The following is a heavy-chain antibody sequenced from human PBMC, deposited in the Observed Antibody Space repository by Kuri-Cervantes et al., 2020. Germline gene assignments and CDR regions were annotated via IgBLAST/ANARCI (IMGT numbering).Heavy chain of an antibody. Sequence: GGSLRLSCAASGFTFRSYAMSWVRQAPGKGLEWVATISDSGDITWYGDSVKGRFTISRDNAKNSLYLQMNSLRAEDTAVYYCARDWSTLGWGGQGTLVTVSS. D-gene: IGHD5/OR15-5a*01. CDR2: ISDSGDIT. J-gene: IGHJ4*02. CDR3: ARDWSTLGW. V-gene: IGHV3-23*01. CDR1: GFTFRSYA.